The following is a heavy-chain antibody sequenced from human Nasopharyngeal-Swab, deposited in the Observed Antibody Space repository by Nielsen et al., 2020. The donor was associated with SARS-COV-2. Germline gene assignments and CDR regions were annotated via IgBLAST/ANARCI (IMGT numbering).Heavy chain of an antibody. CDR3: AGGIRKLYYYYYGMDV. CDR2: INSDGSST. D-gene: IGHD2-15*01. Sequence: GESLKISCAASGFTFSSYWMHWVRQAPGKGLVWVSRINSDGSSTSYADSVKGRFTISRDNAKNTLYLQMNSLRAEDTAVYYCAGGIRKLYYYYYGMDVWGQGTTVTVSS. CDR1: GFTFSSYW. V-gene: IGHV3-74*01. J-gene: IGHJ6*02.